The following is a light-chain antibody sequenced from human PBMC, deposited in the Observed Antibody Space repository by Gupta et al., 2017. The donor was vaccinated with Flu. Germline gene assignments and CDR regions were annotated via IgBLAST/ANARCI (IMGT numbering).Light chain of an antibody. CDR2: ENN. Sequence: FMLTQPHSVSASPGKTATISCTRTSGSIASNFVQWYQHRPGSAPRLMIYENNQRASGVPDRFSGSIDRSSTSASIIISGLEADDEDYYYCQSDNRSNVVFGGGTKMTVL. CDR3: QSDNRSNVV. V-gene: IGLV6-57*03. CDR1: SGSIASNF. J-gene: IGLJ3*02.